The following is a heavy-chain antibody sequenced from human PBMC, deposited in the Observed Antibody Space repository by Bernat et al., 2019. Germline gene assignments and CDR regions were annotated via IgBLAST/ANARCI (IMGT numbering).Heavy chain of an antibody. V-gene: IGHV4-59*01. D-gene: IGHD3-22*01. Sequence: QVQLQESGPGLVKPSETLSLTCTVSGGSISSYYWSWIRQPPGKGLEWIGYIYYSGSTNYNPSLKSRVTISVDTSKNQFSLKLSSVTAADTAVYYCARESVWVPPRYYYDSSGYGHFDYWGQGTLVTVSS. CDR2: IYYSGST. CDR1: GGSISSYY. CDR3: ARESVWVPPRYYYDSSGYGHFDY. J-gene: IGHJ4*02.